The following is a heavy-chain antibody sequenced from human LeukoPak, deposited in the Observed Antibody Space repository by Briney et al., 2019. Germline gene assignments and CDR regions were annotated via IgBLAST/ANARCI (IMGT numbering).Heavy chain of an antibody. CDR3: AIDSAYEIVAP. Sequence: PGGSLRPSCAPSGFTSSSYTRHWVPHAPGRGLGLVSHINTAGSSTSYADSVKGRFTLSRYNDKTTLYLQMNSLRVEETAVYCCAIDSAYEIVAPWGQGTLVTVPS. CDR1: GFTSSSYT. D-gene: IGHD5-12*01. J-gene: IGHJ5*02. V-gene: IGHV3-74*01. CDR2: INTAGSST.